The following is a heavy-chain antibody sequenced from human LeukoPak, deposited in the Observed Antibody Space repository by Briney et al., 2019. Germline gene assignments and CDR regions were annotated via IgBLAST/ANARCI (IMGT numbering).Heavy chain of an antibody. D-gene: IGHD3-10*01. J-gene: IGHJ5*02. CDR2: IYPGDSDT. Sequence: GESLKISCKGSGYSFTSYWIGWVRQMPGKGLEWMGIIYPGDSDTRYSPSFQGQVTISADKSISTAYLQWSSLKASDTAMYYCARSRHYYGSGRYNWFDPWGQGTLVTASS. V-gene: IGHV5-51*01. CDR1: GYSFTSYW. CDR3: ARSRHYYGSGRYNWFDP.